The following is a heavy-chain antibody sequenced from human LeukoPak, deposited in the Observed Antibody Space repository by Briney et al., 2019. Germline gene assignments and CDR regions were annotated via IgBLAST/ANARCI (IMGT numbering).Heavy chain of an antibody. V-gene: IGHV1-69*04. J-gene: IGHJ4*02. CDR1: GGTFSTYA. Sequence: GASVKVSCKASGGTFSTYAISWVRQAPGQGLEWMGRIIPILGITNYAQKFQGRVTITADKSTSTAYMELSSLRSEDTAVYYCARTPCGSTSCYADYWGQGTLVTVSS. CDR2: IIPILGIT. D-gene: IGHD2-2*01. CDR3: ARTPCGSTSCYADY.